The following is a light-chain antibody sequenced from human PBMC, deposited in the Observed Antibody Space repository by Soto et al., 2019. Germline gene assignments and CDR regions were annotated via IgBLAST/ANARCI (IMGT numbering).Light chain of an antibody. Sequence: EIVMTQSPATLSVSPGGRATLSCRASQSISDTLAWYQQKPGQAPRLLIYGASTRAPGFPARFSGSGSGTDFTLTISRLEPEDSAVYYCQHYAMSPPFTFGPGTKVDI. CDR3: QHYAMSPPFT. V-gene: IGKV3-15*01. CDR2: GAS. J-gene: IGKJ3*01. CDR1: QSISDT.